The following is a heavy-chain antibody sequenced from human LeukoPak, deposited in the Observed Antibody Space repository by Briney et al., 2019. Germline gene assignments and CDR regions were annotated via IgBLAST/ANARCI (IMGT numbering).Heavy chain of an antibody. J-gene: IGHJ4*02. CDR2: ISAYNGNT. Sequence: ASVKVSCKASGYIFTGYYIHWVRQALGQGLEWMGWISAYNGNTNYAQKFRGRVTMTTDTSTSTAYMELRSLRSDDTAVYYCASLKTDGYFDYWGQGTLVTVSS. CDR1: GYIFTGYY. V-gene: IGHV1-18*04. D-gene: IGHD5-24*01. CDR3: ASLKTDGYFDY.